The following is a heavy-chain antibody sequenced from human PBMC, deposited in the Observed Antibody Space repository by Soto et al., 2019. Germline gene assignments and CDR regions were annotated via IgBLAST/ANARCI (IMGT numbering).Heavy chain of an antibody. V-gene: IGHV1-69*13. D-gene: IGHD1-26*01. CDR3: AKDKYSGSYDFDY. J-gene: IGHJ4*02. Sequence: SVKVSCKASGGTFSSYAISWVRQAPGQGLEWMGGIIPIFGTANYAQKFQGRVTITADESTSTAYMELSSLRSEDTAVYYCAKDKYSGSYDFDYWGQGTLVTVSS. CDR2: IIPIFGTA. CDR1: GGTFSSYA.